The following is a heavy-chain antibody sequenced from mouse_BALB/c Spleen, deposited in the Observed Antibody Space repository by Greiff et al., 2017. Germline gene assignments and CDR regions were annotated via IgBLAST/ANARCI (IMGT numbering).Heavy chain of an antibody. CDR3: ARGEGYYYGSSYCAMDY. D-gene: IGHD1-1*01. CDR2: INPYYGST. CDR1: GYSFTDYI. V-gene: IGHV1-39*01. Sequence: VQLQQTGPELVKPGASVKISCKASGYSFTDYIMLWVKQSHGKSLEWIGNINPYYGSTSYNLKFKGKATLTVDKSSSTAYMQLNSLTSEDSAVYYCARGEGYYYGSSYCAMDYWGQGTSVTVSS. J-gene: IGHJ4*01.